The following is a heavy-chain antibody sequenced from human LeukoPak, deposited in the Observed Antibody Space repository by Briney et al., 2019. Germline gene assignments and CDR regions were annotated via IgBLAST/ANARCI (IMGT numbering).Heavy chain of an antibody. J-gene: IGHJ4*02. CDR1: GDSLSSYF. CDR2: ISHSGDT. D-gene: IGHD4-23*01. V-gene: IGHV4-59*08. Sequence: SETLSLTCSVSGDSLSSYFWSWIRQPPGRGLEWIGYISHSGDTNYNPSLKSRVTISVDTSKNEFSLRLTSVTAADTAVYYCARHRLQWSLVEYWGQGSLVTVSS. CDR3: ARHRLQWSLVEY.